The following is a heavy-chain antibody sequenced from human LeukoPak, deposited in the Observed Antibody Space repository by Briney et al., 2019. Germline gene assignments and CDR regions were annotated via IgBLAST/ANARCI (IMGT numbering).Heavy chain of an antibody. CDR2: ISSSSSTI. J-gene: IGHJ5*02. CDR3: RRDSVS. CDR1: GFTVSSYS. D-gene: IGHD2-8*01. Sequence: PGWSLRLSCAASGFTVSSYSMNWVRQAPGKGVEWVSCISSSSSTIYYAHSVKGRFTISIDNAKNSLSLQMNSLRPEDTARYYSRRDSVSWGQRTLFPVSS. V-gene: IGHV3-48*01.